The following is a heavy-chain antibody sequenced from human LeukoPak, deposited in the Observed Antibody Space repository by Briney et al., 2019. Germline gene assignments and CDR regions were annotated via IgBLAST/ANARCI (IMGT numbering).Heavy chain of an antibody. CDR1: GGSISSYY. J-gene: IGHJ1*01. CDR2: IYYSGST. CDR3: ARVPSSGWFAEYFQH. Sequence: PSETLSLTCTVSGGSISSYYWSWIRQPPGKGLEWIGYIYYSGSTNYNPSLKSRVTISVDTSKNQFSLKLSSVTAADTAVYYCARVPSSGWFAEYFQHWGQGTLVTVSS. V-gene: IGHV4-59*08. D-gene: IGHD6-19*01.